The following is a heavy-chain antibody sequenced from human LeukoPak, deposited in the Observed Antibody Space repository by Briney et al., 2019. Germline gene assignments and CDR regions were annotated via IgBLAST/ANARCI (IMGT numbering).Heavy chain of an antibody. J-gene: IGHJ4*02. V-gene: IGHV4-39*01. CDR3: ARLVGSCSTTSCSFDY. D-gene: IGHD2-2*01. CDR1: TRSISSSSYY. Sequence: SETLSLTCSVSTRSISSSSYYWGWIRQPPGKGLEWIGRIYYSGRTYYNPSLKSRVTISVDTSKNKFSLDLTSVTTTDRAMYYCARLVGSCSTTSCSFDYWGQGTLVTVSS. CDR2: IYYSGRT.